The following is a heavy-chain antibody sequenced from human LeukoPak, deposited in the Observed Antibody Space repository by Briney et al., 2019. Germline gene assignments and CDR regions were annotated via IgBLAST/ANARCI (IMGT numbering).Heavy chain of an antibody. CDR1: GYAFTGYY. CDR3: ARAFPYSSGWYVRPEQIDY. D-gene: IGHD6-19*01. V-gene: IGHV1-2*02. CDR2: INPNSGGT. Sequence: GASVKVSCKASGYAFTGYYMHWVRQAPGQGLEWMGWINPNSGGTNYAQKFQGRVTMTRDTSISTAYMELSRLRSDDTAVYYCARAFPYSSGWYVRPEQIDYWGQGTLVTVSS. J-gene: IGHJ4*02.